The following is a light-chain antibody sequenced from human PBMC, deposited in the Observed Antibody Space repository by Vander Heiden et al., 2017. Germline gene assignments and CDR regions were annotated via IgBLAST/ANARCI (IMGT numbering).Light chain of an antibody. CDR3: QQSYSTPVYT. CDR2: TAS. Sequence: DIQMTQLPSSLSPSVADGTTITCRASQTISNYLNWYQQKPGNAPKLLIYTASNLQSGVPSRFSGSGSGTLFTLSISSLQPEDFATYYCQQSYSTPVYTFGQGTKLEIK. CDR1: QTISNY. J-gene: IGKJ2*01. V-gene: IGKV1-39*01.